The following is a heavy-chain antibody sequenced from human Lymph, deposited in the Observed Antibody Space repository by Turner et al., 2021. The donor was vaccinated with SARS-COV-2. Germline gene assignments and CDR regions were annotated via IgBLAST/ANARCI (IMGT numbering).Heavy chain of an antibody. CDR1: GYPLTELS. Sequence: QVQLLQSGAEVKKPGASVKVSCKVSGYPLTELSLHWVRQAPGKGLEWMGGFDPEDGETIYAQKFQGRVTMTEDTSTDTAYMELSSLRSEDTAVYYCATLKSNWKILTGRYYFDFWGQGTLVTVSS. J-gene: IGHJ4*02. D-gene: IGHD1-1*01. CDR2: FDPEDGET. CDR3: ATLKSNWKILTGRYYFDF. V-gene: IGHV1-24*01.